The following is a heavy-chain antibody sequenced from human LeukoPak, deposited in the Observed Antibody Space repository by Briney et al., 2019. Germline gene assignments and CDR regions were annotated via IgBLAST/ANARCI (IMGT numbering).Heavy chain of an antibody. Sequence: GASVKVSCKASGYTFPIYGIRWLRQAPGQGLEWMGWISTDYGNTNYAQKFQGRVTMTTDTSPSTAYMELRSLRSDDTAVYYCARLYDSGSYNGLDPWGQGTLVIVSS. CDR3: ARLYDSGSYNGLDP. CDR2: ISTDYGNT. CDR1: GYTFPIYG. D-gene: IGHD3-10*01. V-gene: IGHV1-18*01. J-gene: IGHJ5*02.